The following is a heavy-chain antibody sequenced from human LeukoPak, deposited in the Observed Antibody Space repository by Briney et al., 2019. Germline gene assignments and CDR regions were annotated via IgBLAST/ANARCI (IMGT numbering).Heavy chain of an antibody. D-gene: IGHD5-12*01. CDR2: INWNGGNT. CDR1: GFTFDDYG. V-gene: IGHV3-20*04. CDR3: ARAYSGYENYYYYYYMDV. J-gene: IGHJ6*03. Sequence: GGSLRLSCAASGFTFDDYGMSWVRQAPGKGLEWVAGINWNGGNTGYADSVKGRFTISRDNAKNSLYLQMNSLRAEDTALYYCARAYSGYENYYYYYYMDVWGKGTTVTVSS.